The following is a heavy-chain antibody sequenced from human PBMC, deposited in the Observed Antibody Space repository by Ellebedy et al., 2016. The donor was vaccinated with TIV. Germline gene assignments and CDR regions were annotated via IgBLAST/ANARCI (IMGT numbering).Heavy chain of an antibody. J-gene: IGHJ3*02. V-gene: IGHV3-30*18. CDR2: ISYDGSNK. CDR3: AKDLRIALIEDACDI. D-gene: IGHD3-22*01. Sequence: GESLKISCEASGFTFRSYGMHWVRQAPGKGLEWVAVISYDGSNKYYGDSVKGRFTISRDNSKNTLYLQMNSLRAEDTAVYYCAKDLRIALIEDACDIWGQGTMVTVSS. CDR1: GFTFRSYG.